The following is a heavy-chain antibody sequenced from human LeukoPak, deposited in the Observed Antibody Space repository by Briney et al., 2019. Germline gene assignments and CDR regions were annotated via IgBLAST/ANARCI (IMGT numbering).Heavy chain of an antibody. J-gene: IGHJ4*02. V-gene: IGHV4-39*01. CDR3: ARVRGCSSTSCPIDY. D-gene: IGHD2-2*01. CDR1: GGSISSSSYY. CDR2: IYYSGST. Sequence: SETLSLTCTASGGSISSSSYYWGWIRQPPGKGLEWIGSIYYSGSTYYNPSLKSRVTISVDTSKNQFSLKLSSVTAADTAVYYCARVRGCSSTSCPIDYWGQGTLVTVSS.